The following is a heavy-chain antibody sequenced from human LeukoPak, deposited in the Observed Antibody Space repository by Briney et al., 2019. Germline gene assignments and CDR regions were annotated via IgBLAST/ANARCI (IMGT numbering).Heavy chain of an antibody. J-gene: IGHJ6*02. CDR3: ARDQNGGMDV. Sequence: PSETLSLTCTVSGGSISSYYWSWIRQPPGKGLEWIGYIYYSGSTNYNPSLKSRVTISVDTSKNQFSLKLSSVTAADTAVYYCARDQNGGMDVWGQGTTVTDSS. V-gene: IGHV4-59*01. CDR2: IYYSGST. CDR1: GGSISSYY. D-gene: IGHD1-1*01.